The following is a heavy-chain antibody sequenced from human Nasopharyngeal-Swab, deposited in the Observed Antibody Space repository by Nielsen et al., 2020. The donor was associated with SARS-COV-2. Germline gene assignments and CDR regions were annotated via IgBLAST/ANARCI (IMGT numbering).Heavy chain of an antibody. J-gene: IGHJ4*02. CDR3: ASGRVQFYFDY. CDR2: ISGSGGST. Sequence: LKISCAASGFTFSSYAMSWVRQAPGKGLEWVSAISGSGGSTYYADSVKGRFTISRDNSKNTLYLQMNSLRAEDTAIYYCASGRVQFYFDYWGQGTLVTVSS. CDR1: GFTFSSYA. D-gene: IGHD5-24*01. V-gene: IGHV3-23*01.